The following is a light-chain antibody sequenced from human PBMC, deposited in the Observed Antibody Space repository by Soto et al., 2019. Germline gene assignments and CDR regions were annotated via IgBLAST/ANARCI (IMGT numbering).Light chain of an antibody. V-gene: IGKV3-11*01. CDR2: GAS. Sequence: ETVLTQSPATLSLSPGERATLSCRASRSISTYLAWYQQKPGQAPRLVIYGASSRATGSPERFSGSGSGTEFTLTISSLEPEDFAVYYCQQRSNWSITFGQGTRLEIK. J-gene: IGKJ5*01. CDR1: RSISTY. CDR3: QQRSNWSIT.